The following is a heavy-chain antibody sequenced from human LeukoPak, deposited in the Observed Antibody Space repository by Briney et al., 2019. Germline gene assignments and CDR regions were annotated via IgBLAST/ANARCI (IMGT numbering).Heavy chain of an antibody. V-gene: IGHV3-21*01. CDR2: ISSSSSYI. J-gene: IGHJ4*02. Sequence: GGSLRLSCAASGFTFSSYSMNWVRQAPGKGLEWVSSISSSSSYIYYADSVKGRFTTSRDNAKNSLYLQMNSLRAEDTAVYYCARDTRPETITMVRGADFDYWGQGTLVTVSS. CDR1: GFTFSSYS. D-gene: IGHD3-10*01. CDR3: ARDTRPETITMVRGADFDY.